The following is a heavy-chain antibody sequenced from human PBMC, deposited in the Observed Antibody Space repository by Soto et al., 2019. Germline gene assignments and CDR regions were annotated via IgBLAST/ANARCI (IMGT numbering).Heavy chain of an antibody. J-gene: IGHJ4*02. CDR1: GFQFSSYA. D-gene: IGHD5-18*01. V-gene: IGHV3-23*01. Sequence: GGSLRLSCASSGFQFSSYAMSWFRQSPGKGLEWVSLISATGGGTYYADSVKGRFTISRDNSKNTLYLQMNSLRAEDTAVYYCAKDRGYSYGFQDYWGQGTLVTVSS. CDR2: ISATGGGT. CDR3: AKDRGYSYGFQDY.